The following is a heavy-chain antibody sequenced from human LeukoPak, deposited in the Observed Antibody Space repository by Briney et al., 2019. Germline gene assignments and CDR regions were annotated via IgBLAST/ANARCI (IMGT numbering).Heavy chain of an antibody. D-gene: IGHD3-3*01. CDR1: GFTFSSYS. V-gene: IGHV3-21*01. Sequence: GGSLRLXCAASGFTFSSYSMKWVRRAPGKGLEWVSSISSSSSYIYYADSVKGRFTISRDNAKNSLYLQMNSLRAEDTAVYYCARALSIFGVVKYYFDYWGQGTLVTVSS. CDR3: ARALSIFGVVKYYFDY. J-gene: IGHJ4*02. CDR2: ISSSSSYI.